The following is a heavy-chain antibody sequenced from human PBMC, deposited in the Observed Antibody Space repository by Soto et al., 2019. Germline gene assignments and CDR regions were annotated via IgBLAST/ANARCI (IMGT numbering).Heavy chain of an antibody. CDR1: GFTFSSYA. V-gene: IGHV3-23*01. D-gene: IGHD2-15*01. CDR2: IRGSGGST. Sequence: EVQLLESGGGLVQPGGSLRLSCAASGFTFSSYAMSWVRQAAGKVLEWVSAIRGSGGSTYYADSVKGRFTISRDNSKNTLYLQMNSLRAEDTAVYYCATPTPGYCSGGSCYFVYCGQGTLVTVSS. CDR3: ATPTPGYCSGGSCYFVY. J-gene: IGHJ4*02.